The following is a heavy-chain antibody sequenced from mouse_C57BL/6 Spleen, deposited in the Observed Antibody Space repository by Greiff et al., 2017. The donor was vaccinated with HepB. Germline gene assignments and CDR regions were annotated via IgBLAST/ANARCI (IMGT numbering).Heavy chain of an antibody. Sequence: LQESGPELVKPGASVKISCKASGYAFSSSWMNWVKQRPGKGLEWIGRIYPGDGDTNYNGKFKGKATLTADKSSSTAYMQLSSLTSEDSAVYFCAREGANWGDYWGQGTTLTVSS. CDR3: AREGANWGDY. CDR1: GYAFSSSW. J-gene: IGHJ2*01. V-gene: IGHV1-82*01. D-gene: IGHD4-1*01. CDR2: IYPGDGDT.